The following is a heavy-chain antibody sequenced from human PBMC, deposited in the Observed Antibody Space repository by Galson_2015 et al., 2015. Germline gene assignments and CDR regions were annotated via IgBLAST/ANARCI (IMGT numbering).Heavy chain of an antibody. CDR2: IRSSSSTI. CDR3: ARDDVYEFRAGAY. V-gene: IGHV3-48*02. Sequence: SLRLSCAASGFTFSSYSMNWVRQAPGKGLEWVSYIRSSSSTIYYADSVKGRFTISRDNSKNSLYLQVNSLRDEDTSVYYCARDDVYEFRAGAYWGQGPLLTVSS. D-gene: IGHD3-16*01. CDR1: GFTFSSYS. J-gene: IGHJ1*01.